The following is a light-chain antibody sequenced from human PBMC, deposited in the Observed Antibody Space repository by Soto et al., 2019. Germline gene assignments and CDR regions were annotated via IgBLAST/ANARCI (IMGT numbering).Light chain of an antibody. Sequence: DIQMTQSPSTLSASVGDRVTNTCRDSRSISSWLAWYQQKPGKALKLLIYKASSLESGVPSRFSGSGSGTEFTLTISSLQPDDFATYYCQQYNSYPYTFGQGTRLEIK. J-gene: IGKJ5*01. CDR1: RSISSW. CDR3: QQYNSYPYT. V-gene: IGKV1-5*03. CDR2: KAS.